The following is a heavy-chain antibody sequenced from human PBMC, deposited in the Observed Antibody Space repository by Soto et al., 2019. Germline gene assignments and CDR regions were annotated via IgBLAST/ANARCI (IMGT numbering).Heavy chain of an antibody. V-gene: IGHV3-33*01. Sequence: QVQLVESGGGVVQPGRSLRLSCAASGFTFSSYGMHWVRQAPGKGLEWVAVIWYDGSNKYYADSVKGLITISRDNSKNTLYMQMNSLRAEDTAVYYCARAQVQWFGELLEHYFDYWGQGTPVTVSS. CDR1: GFTFSSYG. J-gene: IGHJ4*02. CDR2: IWYDGSNK. CDR3: ARAQVQWFGELLEHYFDY. D-gene: IGHD3-10*01.